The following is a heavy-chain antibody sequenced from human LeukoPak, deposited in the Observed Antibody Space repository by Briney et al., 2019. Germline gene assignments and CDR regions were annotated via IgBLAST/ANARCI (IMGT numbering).Heavy chain of an antibody. V-gene: IGHV4-39*07. CDR2: IYYSGST. CDR1: GGSISSSSYY. Sequence: SETLSLTCTVSGGSISSSSYYWGWIRQPPGKGLEWIGSIYYSGSTYYNPSFKSRVTISVDTSKNQFSLKLSSVTAADTAVYYCAREHSGYDSHYYYYYMDVWGKGTTVTVSS. D-gene: IGHD5-12*01. J-gene: IGHJ6*03. CDR3: AREHSGYDSHYYYYYMDV.